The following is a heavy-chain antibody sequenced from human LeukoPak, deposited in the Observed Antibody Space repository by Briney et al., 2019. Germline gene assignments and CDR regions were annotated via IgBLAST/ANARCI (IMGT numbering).Heavy chain of an antibody. D-gene: IGHD4-23*01. CDR3: TRHLYGGKDYYYYMDV. V-gene: IGHV3-11*01. CDR1: GFTFSDYY. Sequence: GGSLRLSCAASGFTFSDYYMSWIRQAPGKGLEWVSYISSSGSTIYYADSVKGRFTISRDNAKNSLYLQMNSLRAEDTAVYYCTRHLYGGKDYYYYMDVWGKGTTVTVSS. J-gene: IGHJ6*03. CDR2: ISSSGSTI.